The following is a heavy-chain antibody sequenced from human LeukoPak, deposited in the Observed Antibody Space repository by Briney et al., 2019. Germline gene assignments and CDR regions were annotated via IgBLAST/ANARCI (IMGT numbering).Heavy chain of an antibody. CDR1: GGSISSSSYY. V-gene: IGHV4-39*01. Sequence: SETLSLTCTVSGGSISSSSYYWGWVRQPPGKGLEWIGSTYYSRSTYYNPSLKSRVTISVDTSKNQFSLKLSSVTAADTAVYYCARHAGATTLIDYWGQGTLVTVSS. CDR3: ARHAGATTLIDY. CDR2: TYYSRST. J-gene: IGHJ4*02. D-gene: IGHD1-1*01.